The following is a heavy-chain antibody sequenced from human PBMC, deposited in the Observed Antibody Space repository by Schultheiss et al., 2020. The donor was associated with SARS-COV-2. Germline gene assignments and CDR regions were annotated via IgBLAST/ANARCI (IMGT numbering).Heavy chain of an antibody. V-gene: IGHV3-74*01. CDR3: ARARSSSSPLYHYYYMDV. CDR2: INSDGSST. D-gene: IGHD6-6*01. J-gene: IGHJ6*03. Sequence: GESLKISCAASGFTFSSYWMHWVRQAPGKGLVWVSRINSDGSSTSYADSVKGRFTISRDNAKNTLYLQMNSLRAEDTAVYYCARARSSSSPLYHYYYMDVWGKGTTVTVSS. CDR1: GFTFSSYW.